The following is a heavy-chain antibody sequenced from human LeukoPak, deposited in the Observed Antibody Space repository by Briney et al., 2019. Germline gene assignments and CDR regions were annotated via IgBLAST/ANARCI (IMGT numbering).Heavy chain of an antibody. D-gene: IGHD6-19*01. Sequence: GGSLRLSCAASGFIFSSYGMSWVRQAPGKGLEWVSAISGSGGSTYYADSVKGRFTISRDNSKNTLYLQMNSLRAEDTAVYYCAKDSSGWYHWFDPWGQGTLVTVSS. CDR3: AKDSSGWYHWFDP. CDR2: ISGSGGST. V-gene: IGHV3-23*01. J-gene: IGHJ5*02. CDR1: GFIFSSYG.